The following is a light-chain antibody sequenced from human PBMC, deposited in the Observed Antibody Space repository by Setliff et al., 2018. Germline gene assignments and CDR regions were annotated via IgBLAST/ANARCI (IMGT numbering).Light chain of an antibody. CDR1: SSDVGRYNY. V-gene: IGLV2-11*01. CDR2: DVG. J-gene: IGLJ1*01. CDR3: CSFTGHSYD. Sequence: QSALTQPRSVSGSPGQSVTISCSGTSSDVGRYNYVSWYQQHPGKAPKLMIYDVGRRPSGVPDRFSGSKSGNTASLTISGLQVEDEADYYCCSFTGHSYDFGTGTKVTV.